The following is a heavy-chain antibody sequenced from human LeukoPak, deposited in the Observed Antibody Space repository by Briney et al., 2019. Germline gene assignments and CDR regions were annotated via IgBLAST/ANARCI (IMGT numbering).Heavy chain of an antibody. V-gene: IGHV3-23*01. D-gene: IGHD2-8*01. CDR1: GFTFSSYA. CDR3: ARAGHCTNGICYTADFDY. Sequence: GGSLRLSCAASGFTFSSYAMSWVRQAPGKGLEWVSAITDSGGNTYYAAPVKGRFTISRDNSKNTLYLQMNSLRAEDTAVYYCARAGHCTNGICYTADFDYWGQGSLVTVSS. J-gene: IGHJ4*02. CDR2: ITDSGGNT.